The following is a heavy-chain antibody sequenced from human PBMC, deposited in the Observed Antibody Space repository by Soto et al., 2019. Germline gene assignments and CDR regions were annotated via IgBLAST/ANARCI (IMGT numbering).Heavy chain of an antibody. D-gene: IGHD4-17*01. CDR1: GGSISSYY. CDR2: IYYSGST. Sequence: QVQLQESGPGLVKPSETLSLTCTVSGGSISSYYWSWIRQPPGKGLEWIGYIYYSGSTNYNPSLKSRVTISVDTSKNQFSLKLSSVTAADTAVYYCARQVTVTTDWYFDLWGRGTLVTVSS. V-gene: IGHV4-59*01. CDR3: ARQVTVTTDWYFDL. J-gene: IGHJ2*01.